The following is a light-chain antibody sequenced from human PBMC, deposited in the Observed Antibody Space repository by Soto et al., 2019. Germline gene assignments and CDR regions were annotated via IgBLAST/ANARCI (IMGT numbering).Light chain of an antibody. J-gene: IGKJ1*01. V-gene: IGKV1-33*01. CDR3: QQYRNYPWT. CDR1: QDISNY. Sequence: DIQMTQSPSSLSASVGDRVAITCQASQDISNYLNWYQQKPGKAPKLLIYDASNLETGVPSRFSGSGSGTEFTLTISSLQPDDFASYYCQQYRNYPWTFGQGTKVDTK. CDR2: DAS.